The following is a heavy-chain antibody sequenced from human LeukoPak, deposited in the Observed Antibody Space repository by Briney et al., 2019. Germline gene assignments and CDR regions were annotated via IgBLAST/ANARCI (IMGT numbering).Heavy chain of an antibody. CDR2: IIPIFGTG. CDR1: GGTFSSYA. Sequence: SVKVSCKASGGTFSSYAISWVRQAPGQGLEWMGGIIPIFGTGNYAQKFQGRVTITADESTSTAYMELSSLRSEDTAVYYCARAYFGGSGSYYKPRSRVGSLFDYWGQGTLVTVSS. CDR3: ARAYFGGSGSYYKPRSRVGSLFDY. V-gene: IGHV1-69*13. D-gene: IGHD3-10*01. J-gene: IGHJ4*02.